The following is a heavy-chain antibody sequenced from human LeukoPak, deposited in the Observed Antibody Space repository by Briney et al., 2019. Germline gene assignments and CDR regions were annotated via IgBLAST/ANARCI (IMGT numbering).Heavy chain of an antibody. CDR3: ARSYCSGGSCYSGWFDP. J-gene: IGHJ5*02. V-gene: IGHV4-31*03. CDR2: VYYSGST. D-gene: IGHD2-15*01. Sequence: PSQTLSLTCTVSGGSISSGGYYWSWIRQHPGKGLEWIGYVYYSGSTNYNPSLKSRVTISVDTSKNQFSLKLSSVTAADTAVCYCARSYCSGGSCYSGWFDPWGQGTLVTVSS. CDR1: GGSISSGGYY.